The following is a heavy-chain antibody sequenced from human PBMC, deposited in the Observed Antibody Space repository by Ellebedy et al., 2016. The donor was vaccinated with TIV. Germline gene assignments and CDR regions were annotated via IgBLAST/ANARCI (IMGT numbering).Heavy chain of an antibody. Sequence: GGSLRLSCAASGSLFSDLNLSWIRQAPGKVLEWIAYISDSGHTIYYADSVKGRFTISRENAKRSVYLQMASLRADDTAVYHCAASDNPKRFDFWGQGTLVTVSS. CDR1: GSLFSDLN. CDR3: AASDNPKRFDF. V-gene: IGHV3-11*01. D-gene: IGHD1-1*01. CDR2: ISDSGHTI. J-gene: IGHJ4*02.